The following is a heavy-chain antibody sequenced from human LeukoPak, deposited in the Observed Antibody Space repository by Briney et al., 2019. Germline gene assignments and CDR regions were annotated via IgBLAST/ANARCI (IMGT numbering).Heavy chain of an antibody. CDR2: ISYDGSNK. J-gene: IGHJ4*02. Sequence: GRSLRLSCAASGFTFSSYAMHWVRQAPGKGLEWVAVISYDGSNKYYADSVKGRFTISRDNSKNTLYLQMNSLRAEDTAVYYCARGDKTVTSSLYYYDSSGYYARWGQGTLVTVSS. CDR1: GFTFSSYA. D-gene: IGHD3-22*01. V-gene: IGHV3-30-3*01. CDR3: ARGDKTVTSSLYYYDSSGYYAR.